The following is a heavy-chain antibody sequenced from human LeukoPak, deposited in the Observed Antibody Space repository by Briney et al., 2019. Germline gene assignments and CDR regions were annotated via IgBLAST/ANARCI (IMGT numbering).Heavy chain of an antibody. CDR1: GFTFSNNA. J-gene: IGHJ4*02. D-gene: IGHD5-24*01. Sequence: GGSLRLSCAASGFTFSNNAMHWVRQAPGKGLEWVAVISYDGSNKYFADSVKGRFTISRDNSKNTLYLQMNSLRAEDTAMYYCAKVRNGDGYLYFDYWGQGTLVTVSS. V-gene: IGHV3-30*18. CDR3: AKVRNGDGYLYFDY. CDR2: ISYDGSNK.